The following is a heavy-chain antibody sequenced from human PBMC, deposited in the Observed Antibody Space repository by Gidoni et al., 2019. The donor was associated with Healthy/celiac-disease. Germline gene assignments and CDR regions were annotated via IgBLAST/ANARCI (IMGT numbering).Heavy chain of an antibody. CDR2: NSPGDSDT. J-gene: IGHJ2*01. CDR3: ARSITYYYDSSGYGDRNWYFDL. D-gene: IGHD3-22*01. Sequence: EVQLAPSGAAVKNLGESLKISWKGSGYSVTSYWIGRVGQMPGKGLEWMGINSPGDSDTRYSPSFQGQVTISADKSISTAYLQWSSLKASDTAMYYCARSITYYYDSSGYGDRNWYFDLWGRGTLVTVSS. CDR1: GYSVTSYW. V-gene: IGHV5-51*01.